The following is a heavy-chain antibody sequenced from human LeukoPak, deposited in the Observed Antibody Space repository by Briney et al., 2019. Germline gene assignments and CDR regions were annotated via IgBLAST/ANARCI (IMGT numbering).Heavy chain of an antibody. CDR1: GFTFSSYW. V-gene: IGHV3-7*01. D-gene: IGHD6-19*01. Sequence: GGALRLSCAASGFTFSSYWMSWVRQAPGKGLEGVANIKQDGSEKYYVDSVKGRFTISRDNAKNSLYLQMNSLRAEDTAVYYCAREGQSSGWYSAYYYYGMDVWGQGTTVTVSS. CDR2: IKQDGSEK. J-gene: IGHJ6*02. CDR3: AREGQSSGWYSAYYYYGMDV.